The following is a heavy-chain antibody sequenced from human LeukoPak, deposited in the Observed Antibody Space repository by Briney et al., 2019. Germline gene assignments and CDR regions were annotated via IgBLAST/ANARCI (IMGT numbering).Heavy chain of an antibody. CDR1: GYSFTSYW. D-gene: IGHD2-15*01. J-gene: IGHJ4*02. Sequence: GESLKISCKGSGYSFTSYWIGWVRQMPGKGLEWMGIIYPGDSGTRYSPSFQGQVTISADKSISTAYLQWSSLKASDTAMYYCARRLGYCSGGSCYSEDPFDYWGQGTLVTVSS. CDR2: IYPGDSGT. CDR3: ARRLGYCSGGSCYSEDPFDY. V-gene: IGHV5-51*01.